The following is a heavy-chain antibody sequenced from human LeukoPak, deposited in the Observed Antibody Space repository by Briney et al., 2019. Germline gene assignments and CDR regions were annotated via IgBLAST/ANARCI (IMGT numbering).Heavy chain of an antibody. Sequence: PSETLSLTCTVSGGSISSSSYYWGWIRQPPGKGLEWIGSIYYSGSTYYNPSLKSRVTISVDTSKNQFSLKLSSVTAADTAVYYCARWGLVDFRFHHYYGMDVWGQGTTVTVSS. V-gene: IGHV4-39*01. CDR2: IYYSGST. CDR1: GGSISSSSYY. D-gene: IGHD3-3*01. J-gene: IGHJ6*02. CDR3: ARWGLVDFRFHHYYGMDV.